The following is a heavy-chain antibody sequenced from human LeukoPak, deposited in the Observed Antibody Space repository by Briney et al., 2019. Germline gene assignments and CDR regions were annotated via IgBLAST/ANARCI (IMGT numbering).Heavy chain of an antibody. CDR1: GFGFSNYW. D-gene: IGHD4-11*01. Sequence: GGSLRLSCAASGFGFSNYWMSWVRQAPGKGLEWVANMNEDGSEKNYVDSVKGRFTISRDNAQDSLYLQMNSLRAEDTAVYYCARDRGYSNFDYWGQGALLTVSS. CDR3: ARDRGYSNFDY. J-gene: IGHJ4*02. V-gene: IGHV3-7*01. CDR2: MNEDGSEK.